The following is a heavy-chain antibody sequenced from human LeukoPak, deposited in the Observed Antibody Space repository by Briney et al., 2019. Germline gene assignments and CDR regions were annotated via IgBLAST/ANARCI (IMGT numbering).Heavy chain of an antibody. J-gene: IGHJ4*02. V-gene: IGHV3-30*02. Sequence: GGPLRLSRAASGFTFSSYGMHWVRQAPGKGLERVAFLRYDGSNKYYADSVKGRFTISRDNSKNTLYLQMNSLRAEDTAVYYCAKGGRVSGWYVYWGQGTLVTVSS. CDR2: LRYDGSNK. CDR3: AKGGRVSGWYVY. D-gene: IGHD6-19*01. CDR1: GFTFSSYG.